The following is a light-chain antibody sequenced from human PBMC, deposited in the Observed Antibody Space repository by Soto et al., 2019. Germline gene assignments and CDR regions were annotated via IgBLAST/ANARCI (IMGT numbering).Light chain of an antibody. CDR3: QQYYSYPQT. CDR1: QSVSSSY. J-gene: IGKJ1*01. CDR2: GAS. V-gene: IGKV3-20*01. Sequence: EIVLTQSPGTLSLSPGERATLSCRASQSVSSSYLAWYQQKPGQAPRLLIYGASNRATGIPDRFSGSGSGTDFTLTISCLQSEDFATYYCQQYYSYPQTFGQGTKVDIK.